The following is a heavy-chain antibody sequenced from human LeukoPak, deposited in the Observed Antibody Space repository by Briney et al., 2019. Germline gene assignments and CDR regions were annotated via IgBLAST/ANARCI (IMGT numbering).Heavy chain of an antibody. CDR2: IYHRGST. V-gene: IGHV4-38-2*01. J-gene: IGHJ3*02. CDR1: GYSISSGYY. CDR3: ARLEDCSSTSCYPYAFDI. Sequence: SETLSLTCAVSGYSISSGYYWGWIRRPPGKGREGIGRIYHRGSTYYNPSLKRRVTISVDTSKNQFSLRLSSVTAADTAVYYCARLEDCSSTSCYPYAFDIWGQGTMVTVSS. D-gene: IGHD2-2*01.